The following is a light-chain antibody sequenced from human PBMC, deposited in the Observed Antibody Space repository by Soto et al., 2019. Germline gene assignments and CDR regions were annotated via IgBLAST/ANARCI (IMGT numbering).Light chain of an antibody. CDR3: QKYSSVPV. J-gene: IGKJ3*01. V-gene: IGKV1-27*01. CDR2: AAS. CDR1: QDISNF. Sequence: DIQMTQSPPSLSASVGDRVTITCRASQDISNFVAWYQQKPGKAPKLLIYAASTLQSGVPSRFSGSGSGTDFTRTINSLQPEDVATYYCQKYSSVPVFGPGTKVEIK.